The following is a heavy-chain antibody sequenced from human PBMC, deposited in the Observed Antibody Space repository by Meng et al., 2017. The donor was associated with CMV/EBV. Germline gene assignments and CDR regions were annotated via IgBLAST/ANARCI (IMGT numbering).Heavy chain of an antibody. V-gene: IGHV3-21*01. J-gene: IGHJ4*02. CDR3: ARYEGRRSFDY. D-gene: IGHD2-8*01. CDR1: GFTFSSYG. CDR2: ISSSSSYI. Sequence: GGSLRLSCAASGFTFSSYGMHWVRQAPGKGLEWVSSISSSSSYIYYADSVKGRFTISRDNAKNSLYLQMNSLRAEDTAVYYCARYEGRRSFDYWGQGTLVTVSS.